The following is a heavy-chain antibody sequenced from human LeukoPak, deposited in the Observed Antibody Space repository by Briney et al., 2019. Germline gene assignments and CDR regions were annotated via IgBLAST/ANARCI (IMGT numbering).Heavy chain of an antibody. V-gene: IGHV3-20*04. CDR1: GFTFDDYG. J-gene: IGHJ4*02. CDR3: ARIKIDYAPITLRPIYYFDY. Sequence: GGSLRLSCAASGFTFDDYGMSWVRQAPGKGLEWVSGINWNGGSTGYADSVKGRFTISRDNAKNSLYLQMNSLRAEDTALYYCARIKIDYAPITLRPIYYFDYWGQGTLVTVSS. D-gene: IGHD3-16*01. CDR2: INWNGGST.